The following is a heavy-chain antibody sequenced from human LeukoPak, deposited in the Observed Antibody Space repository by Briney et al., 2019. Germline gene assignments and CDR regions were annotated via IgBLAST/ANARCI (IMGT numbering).Heavy chain of an antibody. CDR3: ATFSMITFGGVIAQDY. CDR1: GYTLTELS. D-gene: IGHD3-16*02. Sequence: ASVKVSCKVSGYTLTELSMHWVRQAPGKGLEWMGGFDPEDGETIYAQKFQGRVTMTEDTSTDTAYMELSSLRSVDTAVYYCATFSMITFGGVIAQDYWGQGTLVTVSS. CDR2: FDPEDGET. J-gene: IGHJ4*02. V-gene: IGHV1-24*01.